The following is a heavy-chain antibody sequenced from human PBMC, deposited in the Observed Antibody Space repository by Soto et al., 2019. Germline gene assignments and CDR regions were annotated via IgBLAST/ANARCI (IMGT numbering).Heavy chain of an antibody. J-gene: IGHJ4*02. Sequence: EVQLVESGGGLIQPGGSLRLSCAASGFTVSSNYMSWVRQAPGTGLEWVSVLYSGGSTYYADSVKGRFTISRDHSKNTLYLQMKILRAEDTAVYYCARQLGRNTGFDNWGQGTLVTVSS. V-gene: IGHV3-53*01. CDR2: LYSGGST. CDR1: GFTVSSNY. CDR3: ARQLGRNTGFDN. D-gene: IGHD1-1*01.